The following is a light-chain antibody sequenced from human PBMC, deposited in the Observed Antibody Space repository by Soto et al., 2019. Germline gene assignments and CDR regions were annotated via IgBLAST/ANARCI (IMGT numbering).Light chain of an antibody. CDR2: GAS. V-gene: IGKV3-20*01. CDR1: QTVTSSD. CDR3: HHYGTSPPT. J-gene: IGKJ1*01. Sequence: VLTQSPGTLSLSLGARATLSCRASQTVTSSDLAWHQQKPGQAPRLLIAGASSRATGIPDRFSGSGSGTDFTLTISRLEPEDFAVFYCHHYGTSPPTFGQGTKVDIK.